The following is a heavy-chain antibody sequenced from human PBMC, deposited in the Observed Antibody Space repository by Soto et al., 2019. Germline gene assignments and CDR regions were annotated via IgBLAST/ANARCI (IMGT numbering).Heavy chain of an antibody. J-gene: IGHJ6*02. Sequence: QVQLVQSGAEVKKPGASVKVSCKASGYTFTSYGISWVRQAPGQGLEWMGWISAYNGNTNYAQKLQGRVTMTTDTSTSTAYMELRSLRSDDTAVYYCARVLRDSSSWYSHYYYGMDVWGQGTTVTVSS. V-gene: IGHV1-18*04. CDR1: GYTFTSYG. D-gene: IGHD6-13*01. CDR2: ISAYNGNT. CDR3: ARVLRDSSSWYSHYYYGMDV.